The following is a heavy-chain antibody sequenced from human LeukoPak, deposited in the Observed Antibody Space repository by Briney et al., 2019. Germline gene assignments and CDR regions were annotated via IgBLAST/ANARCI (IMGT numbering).Heavy chain of an antibody. V-gene: IGHV3-48*04. CDR2: ISPGSDSM. D-gene: IGHD1-26*01. J-gene: IGHJ4*02. Sequence: GGSLRLSCAAAGFDFDTYYIHWVRQTPGKGLEWISYISPGSDSMDYADSVKGRFTISRDNAKKSVFLQMNSLRAEDTAVYYCARARNGTLKYWGQGTLVTVCS. CDR3: ARARNGTLKY. CDR1: GFDFDTYY.